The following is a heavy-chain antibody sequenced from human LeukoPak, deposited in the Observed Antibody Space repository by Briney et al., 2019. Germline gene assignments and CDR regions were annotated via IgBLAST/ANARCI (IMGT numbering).Heavy chain of an antibody. V-gene: IGHV4-39*01. J-gene: IGHJ6*02. Sequence: SETLSLTCSVSGGSISSSRDYWGWIRQPPGKGLEWIGNIYYNGRTYYNPSLKSRVAVSVDTSKNQFSLSLCSVTAADTAVYFCARHEGCGDNCFYGGDVWGQGTTVTVSS. CDR3: ARHEGCGDNCFYGGDV. CDR2: IYYNGRT. D-gene: IGHD2-21*02. CDR1: GGSISSSRDY.